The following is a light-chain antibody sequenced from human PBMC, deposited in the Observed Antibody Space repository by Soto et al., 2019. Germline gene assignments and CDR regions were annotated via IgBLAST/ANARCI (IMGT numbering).Light chain of an antibody. J-gene: IGLJ2*01. CDR3: SAWDASLSAIL. V-gene: IGLV1-44*01. CDR2: NND. Sequence: QSVLSQPPSASGTPGQRVTISCSGRSSNIGSNIVNWYQQLPGTAPKLLIYNNDHRPSGVPARFSGSKSGTSASLAISGLQSEDEADYYCSAWDASLSAILFGGGTKLTVL. CDR1: SSNIGSNI.